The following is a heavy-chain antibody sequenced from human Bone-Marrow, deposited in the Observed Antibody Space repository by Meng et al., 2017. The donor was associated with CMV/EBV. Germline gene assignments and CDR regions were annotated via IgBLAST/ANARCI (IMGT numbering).Heavy chain of an antibody. J-gene: IGHJ4*02. CDR1: GGTFSSYA. Sequence: SVKVSCKASGGTFSSYAISWVRQAPGQGLEWMGGIIPIFGTANYAQKFQGRVTITTDESTSTAYMELSSLRSEDTAVYYCARSDDDYSPSDYWGQGTLVTVSS. V-gene: IGHV1-69*05. CDR3: ARSDDDYSPSDY. CDR2: IIPIFGTA. D-gene: IGHD4-11*01.